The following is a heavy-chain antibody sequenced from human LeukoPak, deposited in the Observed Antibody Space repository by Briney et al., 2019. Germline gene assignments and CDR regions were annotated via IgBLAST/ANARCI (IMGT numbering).Heavy chain of an antibody. V-gene: IGHV4-39*01. CDR3: TRQAGTYSYYYYYMDV. Sequence: SETLSLTCAVSGDSISSSSYYWGWIRQPPGKGLEWIGSIYYSGSTYYNPSLKSRVTISVDTSKNQFSLRLTSVTAAHTAVYYCTRQAGTYSYYYYYMDVWGKGTPVTVSS. J-gene: IGHJ6*03. CDR2: IYYSGST. CDR1: GDSISSSSYY. D-gene: IGHD1-26*01.